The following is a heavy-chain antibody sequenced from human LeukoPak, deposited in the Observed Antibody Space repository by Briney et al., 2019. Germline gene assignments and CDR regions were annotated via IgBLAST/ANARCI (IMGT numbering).Heavy chain of an antibody. CDR2: IRGDGIVT. Sequence: GGSLRLSCVATEFTFSNYWIHWVRQAPGKGLVWVSRIRGDGIVTNYADSVEGRFTVSRDNAKNTVHLQMNSLRDDDTAVYYCARASPADFNLWGRGTLVTVSS. CDR3: ARASPADFNL. CDR1: EFTFSNYW. V-gene: IGHV3-74*01. J-gene: IGHJ2*01.